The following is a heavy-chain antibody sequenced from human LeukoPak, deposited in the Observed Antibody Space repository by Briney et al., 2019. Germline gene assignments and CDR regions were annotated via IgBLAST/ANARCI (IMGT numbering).Heavy chain of an antibody. J-gene: IGHJ4*02. D-gene: IGHD1-1*01. CDR1: GFTFSSYA. CDR2: ISYDGSNK. Sequence: GGSLRLSCAASGFTFSSYAMHWVRQAPGKGLEWVAVISYDGSNKYYADSVEGRFTISRDNSKNTLYLQMNSLRAEDTAVYYCASGKAGTASWFDYWGQGTLVTVSS. CDR3: ASGKAGTASWFDY. V-gene: IGHV3-30-3*01.